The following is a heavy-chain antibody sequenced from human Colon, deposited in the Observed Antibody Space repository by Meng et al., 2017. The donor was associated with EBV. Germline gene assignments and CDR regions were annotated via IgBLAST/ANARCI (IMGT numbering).Heavy chain of an antibody. CDR1: GDSISSGDYS. Sequence: LHLQGSGTGLVQPAQSLAPTCAVSGDSISSGDYSWGWIRQPPGQGLEWIGYIYHGGTTYNTSLKSRVTISVDNSKNQFSLRLTSVTAADTAVYYCARGPYCGGDCYWFDPWGQGTLVTVSS. V-gene: IGHV4-30-2*01. CDR2: IYHGGTT. J-gene: IGHJ5*02. CDR3: ARGPYCGGDCYWFDP. D-gene: IGHD2-21*02.